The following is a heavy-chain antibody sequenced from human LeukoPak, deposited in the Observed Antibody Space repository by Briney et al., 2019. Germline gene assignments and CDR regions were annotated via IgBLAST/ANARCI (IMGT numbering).Heavy chain of an antibody. V-gene: IGHV3-7*01. CDR2: IKPNGGHQ. Sequence: PGGSLRLSCAASGLAFSDYWMSWVRQAPGKGLEWVANIKPNGGHQNYVDSVKGRFTISRDNAKNSLYLQMNSLRAEDTAVYYCARDRGGLSSIAAAGRFDYWGQGTLVTVSS. CDR1: GLAFSDYW. CDR3: ARDRGGLSSIAAAGRFDY. J-gene: IGHJ4*02. D-gene: IGHD6-13*01.